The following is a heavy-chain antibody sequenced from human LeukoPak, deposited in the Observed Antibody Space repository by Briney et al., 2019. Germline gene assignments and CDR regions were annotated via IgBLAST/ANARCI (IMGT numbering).Heavy chain of an antibody. V-gene: IGHV4-34*01. CDR1: GGSFSGYY. J-gene: IGHJ3*02. D-gene: IGHD3-10*01. CDR2: LYLIGSP. Sequence: SGTLSLTCAVYGGSFSGYYWSWIRQPPGKGREWIWELYLIGSPNYNPSLMSRVTISIATSKNQFSLKLSPVTAADTAVYYCARDLSDYYGSGSYRPIDAFDIWGQGTMVTVSP. CDR3: ARDLSDYYGSGSYRPIDAFDI.